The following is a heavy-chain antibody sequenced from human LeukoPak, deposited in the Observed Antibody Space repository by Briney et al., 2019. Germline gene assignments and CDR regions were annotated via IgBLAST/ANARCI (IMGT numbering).Heavy chain of an antibody. D-gene: IGHD3-22*01. J-gene: IGHJ4*02. CDR3: ASGASTYYDSSDYFDY. V-gene: IGHV1-18*01. Sequence: ASVKVSCKASGYTFTSHAISWVRQAPGQGPEWIGWITVYNGNTIYAQKLQGRVTMTTDTSTSTAYMELRSLRSDDTAVYYCASGASTYYDSSDYFDYWGQGTLVTVSS. CDR1: GYTFTSHA. CDR2: ITVYNGNT.